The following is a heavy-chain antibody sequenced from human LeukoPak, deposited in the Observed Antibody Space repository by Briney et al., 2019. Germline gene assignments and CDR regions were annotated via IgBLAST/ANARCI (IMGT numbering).Heavy chain of an antibody. V-gene: IGHV3-9*01. CDR1: GFTFDDYA. Sequence: GRSLRLSCAASGFTFDDYAMHWARQAPGKGLEWVSGISWNSGSIGYADSVKGRFTISRDNAKNSLYLQMNSLRAEDTALYYCAKVFSPWRFLNWFDPWGQGTLVTVSS. J-gene: IGHJ5*02. CDR3: AKVFSPWRFLNWFDP. D-gene: IGHD2/OR15-2a*01. CDR2: ISWNSGSI.